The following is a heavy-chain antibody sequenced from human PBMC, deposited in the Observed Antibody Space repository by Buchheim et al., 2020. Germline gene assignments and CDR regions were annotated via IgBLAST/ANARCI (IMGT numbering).Heavy chain of an antibody. D-gene: IGHD3-10*01. V-gene: IGHV3-15*01. CDR3: TTDTVRYYGSGSYYNPDY. CDR1: GFTFSNAW. CDR2: IKSKTDGGTT. Sequence: EVQLVESGGGLVKPGGSLRLSCAASGFTFSNAWMSWVRQAPGKGLEWVGRIKSKTDGGTTDYAAHVKGRFTIPRDDSKNTLYLQMNSLKTEDTAVYYCTTDTVRYYGSGSYYNPDYWGQGTL. J-gene: IGHJ4*02.